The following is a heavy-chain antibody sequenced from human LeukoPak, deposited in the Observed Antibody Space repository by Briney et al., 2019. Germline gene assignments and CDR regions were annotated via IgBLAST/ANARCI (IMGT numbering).Heavy chain of an antibody. CDR1: GFTFSSYA. CDR2: ISGSGGNT. V-gene: IGHV3-23*01. J-gene: IGHJ4*02. CDR3: AKYYYDSGSYPPFDY. D-gene: IGHD3-10*01. Sequence: PGGSLRLSCAASGFTFSSYAMSWVRQAPGKGLEWVSAISGSGGNTYYPDSVTGRFTISRDNSKTTLFLQMNSLRAEDTAVYYCAKYYYDSGSYPPFDYWGQGTLVTVSS.